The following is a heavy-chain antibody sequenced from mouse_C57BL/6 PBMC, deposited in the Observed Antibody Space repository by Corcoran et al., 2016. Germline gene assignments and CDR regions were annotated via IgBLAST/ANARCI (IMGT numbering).Heavy chain of an antibody. CDR1: GYTFTDYY. CDR2: IYPGSGNT. J-gene: IGHJ4*01. D-gene: IGHD1-2*01. Sequence: QVQLKQSGAELVRPGASVKLSCKASGYTFTDYYRNWVKQRPGQGVEWIARIYPGSGNTYYNEKFKGKATLTAEKSSSTAYMQLSSLTSEDSAVYFCARRLRRGYYALDYWGQGTSVTVSS. V-gene: IGHV1-76*01. CDR3: ARRLRRGYYALDY.